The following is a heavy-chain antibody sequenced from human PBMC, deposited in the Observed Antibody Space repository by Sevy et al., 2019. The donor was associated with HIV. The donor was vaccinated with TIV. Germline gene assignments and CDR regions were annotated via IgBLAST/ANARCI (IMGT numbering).Heavy chain of an antibody. CDR1: GFRFSSYE. V-gene: IGHV3-48*03. D-gene: IGHD4-17*01. Sequence: GGSLRLSCAASGFRFSSYEMNWVRQAPGKGLEWVSYISNSGNTIYYSDSVKGRFTISRDNAKNSLYLQMNSLRAADTAVYYCARDLPPSATTVAHFDYWGRGTLVTVSS. CDR2: ISNSGNTI. J-gene: IGHJ4*02. CDR3: ARDLPPSATTVAHFDY.